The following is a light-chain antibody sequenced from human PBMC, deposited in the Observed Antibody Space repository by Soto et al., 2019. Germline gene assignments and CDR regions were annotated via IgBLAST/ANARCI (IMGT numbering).Light chain of an antibody. J-gene: IGKJ2*01. CDR2: TAS. V-gene: IGKV1-39*01. CDR1: QSISSF. CDR3: QQSYTTPDT. Sequence: IQMTQSPSSLSASVGDSVTITCRASQSISSFLNWYQQKPGKAPKVLIYTASSLQSGVPSRFSGSGSGTDFILTISSLQPEDFATYYCQQSYTTPDTFGQGTKLEIK.